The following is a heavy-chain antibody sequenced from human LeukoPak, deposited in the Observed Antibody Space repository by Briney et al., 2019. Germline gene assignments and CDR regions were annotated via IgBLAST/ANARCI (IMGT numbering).Heavy chain of an antibody. J-gene: IGHJ6*03. CDR2: IYYSGST. Sequence: PSETLSLTCTVSGGSISSSSYYWGWVRQPPGKGLEWIGSIYYSGSTYYNPSLKSRVTISVDTSKNQFSLKLSSVTAADTAVYYCARAELSLYYYYMDVWGKGTTVTISS. D-gene: IGHD1-26*01. CDR3: ARAELSLYYYYMDV. V-gene: IGHV4-39*01. CDR1: GGSISSSSYY.